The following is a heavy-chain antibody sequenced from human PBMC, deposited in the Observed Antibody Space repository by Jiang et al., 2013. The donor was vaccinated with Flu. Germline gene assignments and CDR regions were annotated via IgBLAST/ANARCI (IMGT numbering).Heavy chain of an antibody. CDR1: GFTFSSCG. CDR3: ARDLGDSSSPRNDXFDI. CDR2: LWYDGSNK. D-gene: IGHD6-19*01. J-gene: IGHJ3*02. Sequence: VQLLESGGGVVQPGRSLRLSCAVSGFTFSSCGMHWVRQAPGKGLEWVAVLWYDGSNKYYADSVKGRFTISRDNSKNTLYLQMNSLRAEDTAVYYCARDLGDSSSPRNDXFDIWGQGTMVTVSS. V-gene: IGHV3-33*01.